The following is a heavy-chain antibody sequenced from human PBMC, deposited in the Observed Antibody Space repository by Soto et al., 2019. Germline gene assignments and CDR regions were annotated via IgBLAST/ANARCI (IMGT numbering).Heavy chain of an antibody. Sequence: GESLKIACNGSGYRLTSYWISWVRQMPGNGLEWMGRIDPSDSYTNYSPSFQGHVTISADKSISTAYLQWSSLKASDTAMYYCARHPIVGATSHDYGMDGWGQGTTVTVFS. V-gene: IGHV5-10-1*01. CDR2: IDPSDSYT. CDR1: GYRLTSYW. CDR3: ARHPIVGATSHDYGMDG. J-gene: IGHJ6*02. D-gene: IGHD1-26*01.